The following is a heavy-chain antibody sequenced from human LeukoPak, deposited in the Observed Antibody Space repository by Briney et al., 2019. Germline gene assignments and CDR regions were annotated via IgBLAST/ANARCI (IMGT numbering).Heavy chain of an antibody. V-gene: IGHV3-23*01. CDR3: AKGTGNYYYYGMDV. J-gene: IGHJ6*02. CDR2: IGGRDGGT. Sequence: PGGSLRLSCAASGFTFSSYGMSWVRQAPGKGLEWVSAIGGRDGGTYYAGSVKGRFTISRDNSKNTLYPQMNSLRAEDTAVYYCAKGTGNYYYYGMDVWGQGTTVTVS. CDR1: GFTFSSYG. D-gene: IGHD1-14*01.